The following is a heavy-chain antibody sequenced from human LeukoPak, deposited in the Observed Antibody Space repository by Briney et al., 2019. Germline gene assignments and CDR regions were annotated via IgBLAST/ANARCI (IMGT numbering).Heavy chain of an antibody. CDR1: GFTFSSYA. Sequence: PGGSLRLSCAASGFTFSSYAMSWVRQAPGKGLEWVSVITGRGGSTFYADSVKGRFTISRDNSKNTLYLQMDSLGAEDTAIYYCAKARGLYFDNNGHYRYLDYWGQGILVTVSS. CDR3: AKARGLYFDNNGHYRYLDY. CDR2: ITGRGGST. V-gene: IGHV3-23*01. D-gene: IGHD3-22*01. J-gene: IGHJ4*02.